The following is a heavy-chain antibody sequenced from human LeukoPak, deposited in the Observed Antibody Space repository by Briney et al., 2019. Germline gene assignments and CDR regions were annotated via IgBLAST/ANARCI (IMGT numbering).Heavy chain of an antibody. V-gene: IGHV1-18*01. CDR2: ISAYNGNT. J-gene: IGHJ4*02. Sequence: ASVKVSCKASVGTFSSYAISWVRQAPGQGLEWMGWISAYNGNTNYAQKLQGRVTMTTDTSTSTAYMELRSLRSDDTAVYYCARVRRNSKNCDYWGQGTLVTVSS. CDR3: ARVRRNSKNCDY. D-gene: IGHD4-11*01. CDR1: VGTFSSYA.